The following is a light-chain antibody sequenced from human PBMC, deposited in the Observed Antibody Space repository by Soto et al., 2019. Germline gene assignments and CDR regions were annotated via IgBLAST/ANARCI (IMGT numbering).Light chain of an antibody. Sequence: EIQMTQSPSTLSASVVGGFTITFRASQSISSWLAWYQQKPGKAPKLLIYDASSLESGVPSRFSGSGSGTEFTLTISSLQPDDFATYYCQQYNSYRTFGQGTKVDIK. CDR3: QQYNSYRT. CDR1: QSISSW. V-gene: IGKV1-5*01. J-gene: IGKJ1*01. CDR2: DAS.